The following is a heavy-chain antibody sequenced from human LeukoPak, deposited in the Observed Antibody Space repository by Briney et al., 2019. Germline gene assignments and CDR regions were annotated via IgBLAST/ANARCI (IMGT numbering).Heavy chain of an antibody. CDR1: GFTFSSYA. D-gene: IGHD3-3*01. CDR2: ISGSGGST. V-gene: IGHV3-23*01. J-gene: IGHJ4*02. Sequence: GGSLRLSCAASGFTFSSYAMSWVRQAPGKGLEWVSAISGSGGSTYYADSVKGRFTISRDNSKNTLYLQMNSLRAEDTAVYYCAKDLYPYYDFWSGPFDYWGQGTLVSVSS. CDR3: AKDLYPYYDFWSGPFDY.